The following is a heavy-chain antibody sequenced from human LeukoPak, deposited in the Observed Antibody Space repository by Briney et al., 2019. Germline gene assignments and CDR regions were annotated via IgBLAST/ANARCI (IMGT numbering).Heavy chain of an antibody. J-gene: IGHJ6*03. D-gene: IGHD1-14*01. CDR3: ASGPNQYYYMDV. CDR2: ISFDGDKK. V-gene: IGHV3-30*14. CDR1: GFTFSNYA. Sequence: GGSLRLSCAASGFTFSNYAMHWVRQAPGKGLEWVAVISFDGDKKYYADSVKGRFTISRDNSRNTLYLQMNSLRTEDTTVYYCASGPNQYYYMDVWGKGTTVTVSS.